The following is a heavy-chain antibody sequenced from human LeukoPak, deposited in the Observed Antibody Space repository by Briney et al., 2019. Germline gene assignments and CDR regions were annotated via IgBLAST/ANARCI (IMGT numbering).Heavy chain of an antibody. CDR2: IIPILGIA. CDR3: AREYSPYDYDSSDPHFDY. D-gene: IGHD3-22*01. CDR1: AGTFSSYA. Sequence: ASVKVSCKASAGTFSSYAISWVRHAPGEGLEWMGRIIPILGIANYAQEFQGRVTITADKSTSTAYMKLSSLRSEDTAVYYYAREYSPYDYDSSDPHFDYWGQGTLVTVSS. V-gene: IGHV1-69*04. J-gene: IGHJ4*02.